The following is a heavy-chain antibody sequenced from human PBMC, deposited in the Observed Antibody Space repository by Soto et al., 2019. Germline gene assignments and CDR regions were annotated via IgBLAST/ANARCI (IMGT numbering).Heavy chain of an antibody. V-gene: IGHV4-59*01. CDR1: GGSISSYY. CDR3: ARGGYSSVWFWVFDY. Sequence: QVQLQESGPGLVKASETLSLTCIVSGGSISSYYWSWIRQHPGKGLEWIGYFYYSGNTNYNPSLKSRVTISVDTSKNQFALKLSSVTAADTAVYSCARGGYSSVWFWVFDYWGQGSLVTVSS. J-gene: IGHJ4*02. D-gene: IGHD6-19*01. CDR2: FYYSGNT.